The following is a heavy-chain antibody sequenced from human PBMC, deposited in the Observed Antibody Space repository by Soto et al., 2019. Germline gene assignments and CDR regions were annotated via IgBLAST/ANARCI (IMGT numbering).Heavy chain of an antibody. J-gene: IGHJ4*02. CDR3: ASAVRSWFYFDY. Sequence: PSETLSLTCTFSGGSISSGDYYWSWIRQPPGKGLEWIGYIYYSGSTYYNPSLKSRVTISVDTSKNQFSLKLNSVTAADTAVYYCASAVRSWFYFDYWGQGALVTVSS. CDR1: GGSISSGDYY. CDR2: IYYSGST. D-gene: IGHD6-13*01. V-gene: IGHV4-30-4*01.